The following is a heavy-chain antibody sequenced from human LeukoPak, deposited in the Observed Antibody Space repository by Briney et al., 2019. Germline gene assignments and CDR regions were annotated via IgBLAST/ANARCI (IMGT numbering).Heavy chain of an antibody. Sequence: SETLSLTCTVSGGSIGSYYWSWIRQPPGKGLEWIGYISYSGTTNYNPSLKSRVTMSVDKSKNQFSLRLRSVTAADTAVYYCARRDYGGNLPYAFDIWGQGTLVTVSS. CDR2: ISYSGTT. V-gene: IGHV4-59*08. CDR3: ARRDYGGNLPYAFDI. CDR1: GGSIGSYY. D-gene: IGHD4-23*01. J-gene: IGHJ3*02.